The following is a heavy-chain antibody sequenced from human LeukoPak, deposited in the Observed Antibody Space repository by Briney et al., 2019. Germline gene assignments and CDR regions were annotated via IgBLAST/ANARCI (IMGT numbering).Heavy chain of an antibody. Sequence: PSETLSLTCAVYGGSFSDYYWSWIRQPPGKGLEWIGEINHSGSTNYSPSLKSRVTISVDTSKNQFSLKLSSVTAADTAVYYCARVPTVTFFDYWGQGTLVTVSS. V-gene: IGHV4-34*01. CDR3: ARVPTVTFFDY. D-gene: IGHD4-17*01. J-gene: IGHJ4*02. CDR1: GGSFSDYY. CDR2: INHSGST.